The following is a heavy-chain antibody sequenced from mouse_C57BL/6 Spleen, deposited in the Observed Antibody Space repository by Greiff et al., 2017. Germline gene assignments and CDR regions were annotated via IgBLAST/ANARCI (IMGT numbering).Heavy chain of an antibody. CDR2: INPGNGGT. CDR3: ARGVYYGRSLYFYY. CDR1: GYTFTSYW. Sequence: QVQLQQPGAELVKPGASVKLSCKASGYTFTSYWMNWVKQRPGQGLEWIGNINPGNGGTNYNEKFKSKATLTVDKSSSTAYMQLSSLTSEDTAFYYSARGVYYGRSLYFYYGGQGTTLTVAS. J-gene: IGHJ2*01. D-gene: IGHD1-1*01. V-gene: IGHV1-53*01.